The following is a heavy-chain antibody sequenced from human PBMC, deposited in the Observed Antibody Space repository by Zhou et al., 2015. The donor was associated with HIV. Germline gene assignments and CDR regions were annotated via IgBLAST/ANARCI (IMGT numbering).Heavy chain of an antibody. CDR2: ISDDGNVK. V-gene: IGHV3-74*01. CDR1: GFTFSVFV. J-gene: IGHJ4*02. CDR3: VRVRLPGRQFDWLLSPPAY. Sequence: DERLVESGGASVKSGGSLTLTCSTSGFTFSVFVMHWVRQVPGKAPMWVARISDDGNVKTYADSVKGRFSISRDNAKKTLYLQMNSLTVQDTAVYYCVRVRLPGRQFDWLLSPPAYWGQGPWSPSPQ. D-gene: IGHD3-9*01.